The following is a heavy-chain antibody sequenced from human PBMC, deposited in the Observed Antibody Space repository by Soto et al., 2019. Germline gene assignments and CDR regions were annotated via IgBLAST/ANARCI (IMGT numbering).Heavy chain of an antibody. CDR1: GGSLSGYS. V-gene: IGHV4-34*01. CDR3: VRGGAHSSSGSGSFQCGYGMGV. Sequence: SETLSLTCGVNGGSLSGYSWSWIRQSPGKGLEWIGEITHTGSTSYNPSLTSRLTTSVYTSKRQFSLRLSSVTAADTAVYFCVRGGAHSSSGSGSFQCGYGMGVWGQGTTVTVSS. D-gene: IGHD3-10*01. CDR2: ITHTGST. J-gene: IGHJ6*02.